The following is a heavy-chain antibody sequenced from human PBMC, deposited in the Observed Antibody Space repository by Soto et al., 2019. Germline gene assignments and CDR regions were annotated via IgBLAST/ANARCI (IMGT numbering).Heavy chain of an antibody. D-gene: IGHD5-12*01. CDR2: IKQDGSEK. V-gene: IGHV3-7*03. Sequence: EVQLVESGGGLVQPGGSLRLSCAASGFTFSSYWMSWVRQAPGKGLEWVANIKQDGSEKYYVDSVKGRFTISRDNAKNSLYLQMNSLRAEDTAVYYCATGSAYDRIDYWGQGTLVTVSS. CDR1: GFTFSSYW. CDR3: ATGSAYDRIDY. J-gene: IGHJ4*02.